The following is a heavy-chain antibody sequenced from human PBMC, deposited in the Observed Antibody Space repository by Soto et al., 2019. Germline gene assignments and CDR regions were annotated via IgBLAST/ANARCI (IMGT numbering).Heavy chain of an antibody. CDR1: GFSLSTSQVG. V-gene: IGHV2-5*02. J-gene: IGHJ4*02. CDR3: AHLNTRGYQFVY. CDR2: VYWDDAK. D-gene: IGHD5-18*01. Sequence: SEPRLVNPTQTLTLTCTFSGFSLSTSQVGVGWIRQPPGKALEWLAHVYWDDAKYYSLSLKTRLTITKDTSKNQVVLTMTNMEPLDTATYFWAHLNTRGYQFVYRGQGSPVTGSS.